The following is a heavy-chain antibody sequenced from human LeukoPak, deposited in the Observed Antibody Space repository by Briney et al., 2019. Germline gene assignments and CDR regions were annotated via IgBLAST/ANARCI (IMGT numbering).Heavy chain of an antibody. J-gene: IGHJ4*02. CDR3: AKVRWDNSGWYYLDY. Sequence: PGRSLRLSCAASAFTFSDYGMHWVRQAPGKGLEWVAVISYDGSNKYYADSVKGRFTISRDNSQNTLYLQMNSLRTEDTAVYYCAKVRWDNSGWYYLDYWGQGTLVTVSS. CDR1: AFTFSDYG. CDR2: ISYDGSNK. V-gene: IGHV3-30*18. D-gene: IGHD6-19*01.